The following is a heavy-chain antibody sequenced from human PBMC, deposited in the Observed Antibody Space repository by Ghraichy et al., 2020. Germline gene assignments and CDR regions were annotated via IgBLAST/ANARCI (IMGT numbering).Heavy chain of an antibody. D-gene: IGHD6-19*01. CDR3: VRDLSYSSGWYGYYYYAMDV. CDR1: GYTFNNYG. CDR2: ISPYNGNT. V-gene: IGHV1-18*01. J-gene: IGHJ6*02. Sequence: ASVKVSCKASGYTFNNYGISWVRQAPGQGLEWMGWISPYNGNTNYAQKLQGRVTMTTDTSTSTTYMELRSLRSDDTAVYYCVRDLSYSSGWYGYYYYAMDVWGQGTTVTVSS.